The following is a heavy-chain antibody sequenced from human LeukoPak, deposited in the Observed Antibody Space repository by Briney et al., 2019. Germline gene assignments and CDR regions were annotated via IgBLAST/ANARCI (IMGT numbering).Heavy chain of an antibody. J-gene: IGHJ4*02. D-gene: IGHD3-16*02. V-gene: IGHV1-46*01. CDR3: ARSLIRFGGVVAT. CDR1: GFTFTSFH. CDR2: INPRGDST. Sequence: ASVKVSCKASGFTFTSFHMHWVRQAPGQGLKWMGIINPRGDSTTHAQKFQGRVTVTRDTSTSTVYMELSSLRSEDTAVYSCARSLIRFGGVVATWGQGTLVTVSS.